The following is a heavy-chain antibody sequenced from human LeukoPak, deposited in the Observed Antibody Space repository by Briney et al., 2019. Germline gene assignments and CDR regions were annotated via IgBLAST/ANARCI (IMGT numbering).Heavy chain of an antibody. CDR3: AITPGPYDSSRNYYPFDY. D-gene: IGHD3-22*01. Sequence: SETLSLTCTVSGYSISSGYYWGWIRQSPGKGLEWIGSISQSGSTYYNPSLKSRVATSVDTSKNQFSLKLSSMTAADTAVYYCAITPGPYDSSRNYYPFDYWGQGTLVTVSS. CDR2: ISQSGST. CDR1: GYSISSGYY. V-gene: IGHV4-38-2*02. J-gene: IGHJ4*02.